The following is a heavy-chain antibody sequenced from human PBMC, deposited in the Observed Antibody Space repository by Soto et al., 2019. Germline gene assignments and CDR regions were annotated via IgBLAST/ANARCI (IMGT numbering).Heavy chain of an antibody. V-gene: IGHV4-39*01. CDR1: GDSIISSDFY. CDR2: IFYLGSS. J-gene: IGHJ5*02. CDR3: ARNSLALRKNNWFDP. D-gene: IGHD3-3*02. Sequence: SETLSLTCTVSGDSIISSDFYWGWVRQPPGKGLEWIGSIFYLGSSYYNPSLKSRVTMSVDTSKNQFSLRLRSVTAADTALYFCARNSLALRKNNWFDPWGHGIMVTVYS.